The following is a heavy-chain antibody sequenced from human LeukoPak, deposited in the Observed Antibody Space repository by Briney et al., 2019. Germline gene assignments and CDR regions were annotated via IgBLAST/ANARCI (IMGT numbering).Heavy chain of an antibody. J-gene: IGHJ4*02. Sequence: PGGSLRPSCAASGFTFSSYSMNWVRQAPGKGLEWVSSISSSSSYIYYADSVKGRFTISRDNAKNSLYLQMNSLRAEDTAVYYCAREGPYGDYFDYWGQGTLVTVSS. CDR3: AREGPYGDYFDY. CDR2: ISSSSSYI. D-gene: IGHD4-17*01. CDR1: GFTFSSYS. V-gene: IGHV3-21*01.